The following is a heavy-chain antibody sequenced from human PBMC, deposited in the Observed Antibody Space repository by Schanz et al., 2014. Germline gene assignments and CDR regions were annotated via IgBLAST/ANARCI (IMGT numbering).Heavy chain of an antibody. CDR3: ARGGGPEDVFDI. D-gene: IGHD5-12*01. CDR2: ISTSNGNT. Sequence: QVQLVQSGAEVKKPGASVKVSCKASGYTTFTDYYIHWVRQAPGQGLEWMGWISTSNGNTNYIQKLQGRVTMTTDTSTSTAYMELRSLRSDDTAVYYCARGGGPEDVFDIWGQGTMVTVSS. V-gene: IGHV1-18*01. CDR1: GYTTFTDYY. J-gene: IGHJ3*02.